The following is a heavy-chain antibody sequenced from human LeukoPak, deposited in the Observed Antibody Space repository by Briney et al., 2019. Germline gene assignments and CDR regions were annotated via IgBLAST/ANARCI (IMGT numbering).Heavy chain of an antibody. Sequence: PGGSLRLSCAASGFTFSSYGMHWVRQAPGKGLEWVAVISYDGSNKYYADSVKGRLTISRDNSKNTLYLQMNSLRAEDTAVYYCAKDRAYGDSTGEDYYYYGMDVWGQGTTVTVSS. D-gene: IGHD4-17*01. V-gene: IGHV3-30*18. CDR1: GFTFSSYG. CDR3: AKDRAYGDSTGEDYYYYGMDV. J-gene: IGHJ6*02. CDR2: ISYDGSNK.